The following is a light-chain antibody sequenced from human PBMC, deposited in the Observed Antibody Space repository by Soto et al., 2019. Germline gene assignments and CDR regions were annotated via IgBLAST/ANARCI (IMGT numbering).Light chain of an antibody. CDR2: DNN. CDR3: GTWDSSLSAVV. CDR1: SSNIGNNY. Sequence: QSVLTQPPSVSAAPGQKVTISCSGSSSNIGNNYVSCYQQIQGTAPKLLIYDNNKRPSGIPDRFSGSKSGTSATLGITGLQTGDEADYYCGTWDSSLSAVVFGGGTKLTVL. J-gene: IGLJ2*01. V-gene: IGLV1-51*01.